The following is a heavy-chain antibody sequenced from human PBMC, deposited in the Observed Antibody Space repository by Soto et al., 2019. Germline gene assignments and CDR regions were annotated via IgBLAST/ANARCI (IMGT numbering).Heavy chain of an antibody. CDR1: GYSFTSYW. CDR3: ARRMWFGELDYYYYGMDD. V-gene: IGHV5-10-1*01. CDR2: IDPSDSYT. J-gene: IGHJ6*02. D-gene: IGHD3-10*01. Sequence: PGESLKISCKGSGYSFTSYWISWVRQMPGKGLEWMGRIDPSDSYTNYSPSFQGHVTISADKSISTAYLQWSSLKASDTAMSYCARRMWFGELDYYYYGMDDWGQGTTVTVSS.